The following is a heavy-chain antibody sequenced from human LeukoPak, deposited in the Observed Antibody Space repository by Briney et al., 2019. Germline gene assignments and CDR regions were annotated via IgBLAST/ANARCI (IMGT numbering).Heavy chain of an antibody. D-gene: IGHD2-15*01. J-gene: IGHJ4*02. Sequence: SETLSLTCNVSGGAISRGDYYWSWIRQPPGTGLEWIGYIYHSGSTYYNPSLKSRITISVDTSKNQFSLKVTSVTAADTATYYCARFDIVEEGGPDYWGQGTLVTVSS. CDR3: ARFDIVEEGGPDY. CDR2: IYHSGST. CDR1: GGAISRGDYY. V-gene: IGHV4-30-4*01.